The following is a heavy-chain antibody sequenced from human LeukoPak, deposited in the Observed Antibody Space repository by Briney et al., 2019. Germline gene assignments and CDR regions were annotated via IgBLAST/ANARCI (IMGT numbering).Heavy chain of an antibody. CDR3: ARARTDYTFDY. V-gene: IGHV1-2*04. J-gene: IGHJ4*02. CDR2: INPNSGGT. Sequence: ASVNVSCKASGYTFTGYYMHWVRQAPGQGLEWMGWINPNSGGTNYAQKFQGWVTMTRDTSISTAYMELSRLRSDDTAVYYCARARTDYTFDYWGQGTLVTVSS. D-gene: IGHD4-11*01. CDR1: GYTFTGYY.